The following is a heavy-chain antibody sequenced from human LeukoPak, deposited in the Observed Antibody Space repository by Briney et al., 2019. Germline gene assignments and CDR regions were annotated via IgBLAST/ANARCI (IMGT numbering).Heavy chain of an antibody. J-gene: IGHJ6*02. V-gene: IGHV4-59*12. CDR1: GGSISGFY. CDR3: AKFGLYYNMDV. CDR2: IHYSGST. Sequence: SETLSLTCAVSGGSISGFYWTWIRQPPGKGLEFIGQIHYSGSTDYNPSLKSRITMSVDTSKNQFFQSLNSVTAADTAVYYCAKFGLYYNMDVWGQGTTVTVSS. D-gene: IGHD3-16*01.